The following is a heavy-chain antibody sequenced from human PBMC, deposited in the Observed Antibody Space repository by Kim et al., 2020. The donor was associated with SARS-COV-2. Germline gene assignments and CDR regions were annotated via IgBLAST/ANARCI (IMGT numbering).Heavy chain of an antibody. Sequence: GGSLRLSCAASGFTFSDYYMSWIRQAPGKGLEWVSYISSSGSTIYYADSVKGRFTISRDNAKNSLYLQMNSLRAEDTAVYYCARDRITIFGVVISGYGMDVSGQGTTVTVSS. CDR1: GFTFSDYY. CDR3: ARDRITIFGVVISGYGMDV. D-gene: IGHD3-3*01. CDR2: ISSSGSTI. V-gene: IGHV3-11*01. J-gene: IGHJ6*02.